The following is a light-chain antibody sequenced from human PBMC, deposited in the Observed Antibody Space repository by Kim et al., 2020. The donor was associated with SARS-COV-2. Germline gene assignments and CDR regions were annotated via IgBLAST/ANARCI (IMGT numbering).Light chain of an antibody. J-gene: IGKJ1*01. CDR2: GAS. V-gene: IGKV3-15*01. CDR3: QQYKNWPRT. CDR1: QSVSSK. Sequence: VSPGERATLSCRASQSVSSKLAWYQQKPGQAPRLLIYGASTRATGIPARFSGSGSGTEFTLTISSLQSEDLAVYYCQQYKNWPRTFGQGTKVDIK.